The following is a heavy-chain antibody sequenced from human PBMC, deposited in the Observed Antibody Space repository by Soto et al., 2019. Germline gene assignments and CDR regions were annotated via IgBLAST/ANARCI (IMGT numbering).Heavy chain of an antibody. CDR3: ARCFDGSGRGHYYGMDV. CDR1: GYTFTGYY. V-gene: IGHV1-2*04. J-gene: IGHJ6*02. CDR2: INPNSGGT. Sequence: ASVKVSCKASGYTFTGYYMHWVRQAPGQGLEWMGWINPNSGGTNYAQKFQGWVTMTRDTSISTAYMELSRLRSDDTAVYYCARCFDGSGRGHYYGMDVWGQGTTVTVSS. D-gene: IGHD3-10*01.